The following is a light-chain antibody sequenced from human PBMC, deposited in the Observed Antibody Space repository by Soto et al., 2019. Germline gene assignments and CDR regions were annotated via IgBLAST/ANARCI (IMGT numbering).Light chain of an antibody. Sequence: QSALTQPASVSGSPGQSITISCTGTSSDVGSYNLVSWYQQHPGKAPKLMIYEGSKRPSGVSNRFSGSKSGNTASLTISGLQADDDADYYCCSYAGSSLWVFGGGTKLTVL. CDR3: CSYAGSSLWV. J-gene: IGLJ3*02. CDR1: SSDVGSYNL. CDR2: EGS. V-gene: IGLV2-23*01.